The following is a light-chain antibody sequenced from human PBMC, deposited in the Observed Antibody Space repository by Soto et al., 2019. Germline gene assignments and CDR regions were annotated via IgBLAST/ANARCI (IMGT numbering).Light chain of an antibody. CDR2: ASS. J-gene: IGLJ1*01. CDR3: SSYTSGSTLYV. Sequence: QSALTQPASVSGSPGQSITMSWTGTSSDVGSYNYVSWYQHHPGKAPRLMIYASSNRPSGVSHRFSGSRSGNTASLTISGLQAEDEADYYCSSYTSGSTLYVFGTGTKVTVL. V-gene: IGLV2-14*01. CDR1: SSDVGSYNY.